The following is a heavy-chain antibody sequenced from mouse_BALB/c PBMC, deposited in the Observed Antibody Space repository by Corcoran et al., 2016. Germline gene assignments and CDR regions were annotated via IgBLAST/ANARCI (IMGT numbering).Heavy chain of an antibody. D-gene: IGHD2-1*01. CDR2: INTETGEP. CDR3: ARSGGNYNPFAY. Sequence: QIQLVQSGPELKKPGETVKISCKASGYTFTDYSMHWVKQAPGKGLKWMGWINTETGEPTYADDFKGRFAFSLETSASTAYLQINNLKNEDTATYFCARSGGNYNPFAYWGQGTLVTVSA. CDR1: GYTFTDYS. J-gene: IGHJ3*01. V-gene: IGHV9-2-1*01.